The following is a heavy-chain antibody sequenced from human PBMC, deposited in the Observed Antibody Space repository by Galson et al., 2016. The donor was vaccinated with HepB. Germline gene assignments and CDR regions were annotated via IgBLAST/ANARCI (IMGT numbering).Heavy chain of an antibody. V-gene: IGHV3-53*01. D-gene: IGHD6-13*01. Sequence: SLRLSCAGSGFIVSSHYMNWVRQPPGKGLEWVAIIYSGGATYYADSVKGRFTISRDNPKNTLYLQMNILRAEDTAVYYCARDPGRIAAAGHFDSWGQGTLVTVSS. CDR1: GFIVSSHY. CDR3: ARDPGRIAAAGHFDS. J-gene: IGHJ5*01. CDR2: IYSGGAT.